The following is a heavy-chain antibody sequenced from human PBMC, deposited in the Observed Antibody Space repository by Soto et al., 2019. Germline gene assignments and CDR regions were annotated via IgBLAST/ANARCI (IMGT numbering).Heavy chain of an antibody. CDR3: ARSSGGNFGIIIEGTNWFAP. CDR2: INPHGGST. CDR1: RDTFTSYY. J-gene: IGHJ5*02. D-gene: IGHD1-26*01. Sequence: ASVKVYCKAPRDTFTSYYINWVRQAPGQGLEWMGVINPHGGSTAYARKFKGRVTLTRDTSASTVYMEVSSLTSEDTAMYYCARSSGGNFGIIIEGTNWFAPWGQGTLVTVSS. V-gene: IGHV1-46*01.